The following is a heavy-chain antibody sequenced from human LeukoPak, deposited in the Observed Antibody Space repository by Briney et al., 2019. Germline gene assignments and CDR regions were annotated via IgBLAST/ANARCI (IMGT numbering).Heavy chain of an antibody. CDR3: ASPGSSGRYGNHWGFDL. CDR2: IYYSGST. V-gene: IGHV4-59*01. Sequence: SETLSLTCTVSGGSISSYYWSWIRQPPGKGLEWIGYIYYSGSTNYNPSLKSRVTISVDTSKNQFSLKLSSVTAADTAVYYCASPGSSGRYGNHWGFDLWGRGTLVTVSS. D-gene: IGHD6-19*01. CDR1: GGSISSYY. J-gene: IGHJ2*01.